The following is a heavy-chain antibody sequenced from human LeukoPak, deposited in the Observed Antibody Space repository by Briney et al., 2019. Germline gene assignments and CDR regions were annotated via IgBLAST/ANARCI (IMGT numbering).Heavy chain of an antibody. D-gene: IGHD6-13*01. CDR2: IYYSGTT. Sequence: GSLRLSCAASGFTFSDYYMSWIRQPPGKGLEWIGYIYYSGTTNYNPSLKSRVTISVDTSKNQFSLKLSSVTAADTAVYYCARGVYIAAAQYGYWGQGTLVTVSS. V-gene: IGHV4-59*01. CDR3: ARGVYIAAAQYGY. J-gene: IGHJ4*02. CDR1: GFTFSDYY.